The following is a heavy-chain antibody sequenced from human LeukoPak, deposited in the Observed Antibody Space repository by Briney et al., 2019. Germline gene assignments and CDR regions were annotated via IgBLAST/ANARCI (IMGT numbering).Heavy chain of an antibody. Sequence: SETLSLTCTVSGGSISSYYWSWIRQPPGKGLEWIGDIYYSGSTNYNPSLKSRVTISGDTSKNQFSLKLSSVTAADTAVYYCASSGYCSGGSCYGPYNWFDPWGQGTLVTVSS. CDR2: IYYSGST. D-gene: IGHD2-15*01. V-gene: IGHV4-59*01. J-gene: IGHJ5*02. CDR3: ASSGYCSGGSCYGPYNWFDP. CDR1: GGSISSYY.